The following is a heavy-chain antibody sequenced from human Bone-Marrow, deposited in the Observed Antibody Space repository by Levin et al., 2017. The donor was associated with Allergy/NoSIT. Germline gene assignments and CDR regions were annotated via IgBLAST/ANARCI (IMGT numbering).Heavy chain of an antibody. J-gene: IGHJ6*02. V-gene: IGHV3-23*01. CDR1: GFTFNKYG. Sequence: PGESLKISCTTSGFTFNKYGLTWVRQAPGKGLEWVASIGGSGIDSNYADSVRGRFTITRDTNTIFLQMNSLRVEDTAIYYCAKDPMWDRYNFDMDVWGQGTSVIVSS. CDR2: IGGSGIDS. CDR3: AKDPMWDRYNFDMDV. D-gene: IGHD1-26*01.